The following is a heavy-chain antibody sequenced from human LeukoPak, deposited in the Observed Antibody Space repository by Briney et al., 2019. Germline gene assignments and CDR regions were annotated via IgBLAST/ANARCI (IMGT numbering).Heavy chain of an antibody. D-gene: IGHD3/OR15-3a*01. J-gene: IGHJ4*02. Sequence: SETLSLTCTVSGGSISSYYWSWIRQPPGKGLEWIGYIYYSGSTNYNPSLKSRVTISVDTSKNQFSLKVSSATAADTAVYYCARRTGYYDGFDYWGRGTLVTVSS. CDR3: ARRTGYYDGFDY. CDR2: IYYSGST. CDR1: GGSISSYY. V-gene: IGHV4-59*01.